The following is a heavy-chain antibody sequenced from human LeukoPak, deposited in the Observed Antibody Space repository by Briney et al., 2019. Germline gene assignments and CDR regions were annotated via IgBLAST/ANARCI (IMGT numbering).Heavy chain of an antibody. CDR2: IDSGGNT. CDR3: ARAPYGGGFDY. D-gene: IGHD3-10*01. J-gene: IGHJ4*02. Sequence: GGSLRLSCAASGFTFSNNYMSWVRQAPGKGLEWVSLIDSGGNTYYADSVKGRFTVSRDNSKNTLYFQLNSLRAEDTAVYYCARAPYGGGFDYWGQGTLVTVSS. CDR1: GFTFSNNY. V-gene: IGHV3-53*01.